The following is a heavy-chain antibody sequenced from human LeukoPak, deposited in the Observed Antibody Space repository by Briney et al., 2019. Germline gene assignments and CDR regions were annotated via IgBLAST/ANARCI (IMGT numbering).Heavy chain of an antibody. CDR2: IYYSGAT. V-gene: IGHV4-59*02. Sequence: SETLSLTCTVSGDSVTSYYWSWIRQPPGKGLEWIGYIYYSGATNYNPSLKSRVTISIATSKNQFSLKLRSVTAADTAVYYCARKPRQLAGGFDHWGQGTLVPVYS. D-gene: IGHD6-13*01. CDR1: GDSVTSYY. CDR3: ARKPRQLAGGFDH. J-gene: IGHJ4*02.